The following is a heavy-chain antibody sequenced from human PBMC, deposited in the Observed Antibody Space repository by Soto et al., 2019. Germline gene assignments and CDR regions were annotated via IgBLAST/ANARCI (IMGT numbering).Heavy chain of an antibody. J-gene: IGHJ5*02. V-gene: IGHV4-61*01. CDR2: IYYSGST. Sequence: NPSDTLSLTCTVSGGSVSSGSYYWSWIRQPPGKGLEWIGYIYYSGSTNYNPSLKSRVTISVDTSKNQFSLKLSSVTAADTAVYYCARDRTDYGDYWFDPWGQGTLVTVSS. CDR1: GGSVSSGSYY. D-gene: IGHD4-17*01. CDR3: ARDRTDYGDYWFDP.